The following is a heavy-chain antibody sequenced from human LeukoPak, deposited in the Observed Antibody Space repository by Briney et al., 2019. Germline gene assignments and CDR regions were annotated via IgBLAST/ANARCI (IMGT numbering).Heavy chain of an antibody. D-gene: IGHD6-19*01. CDR3: ARDLLSTAGYFDY. Sequence: SETLSLTCTDSGGSISSYYWSWIRQPPGKGLEWIGYIYYSGSTNYNPSLKSRVTISVDTSKNQFSLNLSSVTAADTAVYYCARDLLSTAGYFDYWGQGTLVTVSS. CDR1: GGSISSYY. CDR2: IYYSGST. J-gene: IGHJ4*02. V-gene: IGHV4-59*01.